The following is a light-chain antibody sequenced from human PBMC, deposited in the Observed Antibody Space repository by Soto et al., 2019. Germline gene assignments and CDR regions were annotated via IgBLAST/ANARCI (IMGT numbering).Light chain of an antibody. CDR1: SSDVGGYNY. CDR2: EVS. V-gene: IGLV2-14*01. J-gene: IGLJ3*02. Sequence: QSALTQPASVSGSPGQSITISCTGTSSDVGGYNYVSWYQHHPGKAPKLMIYEVSNRPSGVSNRFSGSKSGNTASLTISGLQAEDEADYYCGVWDDSLNGQVFGGGTKVTVL. CDR3: GVWDDSLNGQV.